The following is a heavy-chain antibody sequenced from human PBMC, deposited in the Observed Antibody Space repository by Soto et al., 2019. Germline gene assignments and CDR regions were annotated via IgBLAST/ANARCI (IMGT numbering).Heavy chain of an antibody. CDR3: ARGSLMVYAHFAY. CDR2: INHSGST. V-gene: IGHV4-34*01. J-gene: IGHJ4*02. Sequence: PSETLSLTCAVYGGSFSGYYWSWIRQPPGKGLEWIGEINHSGSTKYHSALKSRVTISVDTSKNQFSLKLSSVTAADTAVYYCARGSLMVYAHFAYWGQGTLVPVSS. D-gene: IGHD2-8*01. CDR1: GGSFSGYY.